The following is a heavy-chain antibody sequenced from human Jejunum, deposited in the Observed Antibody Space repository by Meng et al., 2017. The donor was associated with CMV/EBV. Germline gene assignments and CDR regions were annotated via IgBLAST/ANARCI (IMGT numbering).Heavy chain of an antibody. CDR1: RGSVTSGDSY. Sequence: SRGSVTSGDSYWTWVRQCPGKGLEWIGDIYYSGSTNYNPSLKSRVTISTDTSKNQFSLKLSSVTAADTAVYYCARDGTSGADAMDVWGQGTTVTVSS. V-gene: IGHV4-61*08. CDR2: IYYSGST. D-gene: IGHD3-10*01. J-gene: IGHJ6*02. CDR3: ARDGTSGADAMDV.